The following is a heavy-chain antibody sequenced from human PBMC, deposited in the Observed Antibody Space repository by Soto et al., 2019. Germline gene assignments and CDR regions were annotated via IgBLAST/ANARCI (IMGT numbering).Heavy chain of an antibody. CDR1: GYSFTSYW. D-gene: IGHD5-12*01. CDR3: ARRGEATIHYYYYGMDV. CDR2: IDPSDSYT. Sequence: GESLKISCKGSGYSFTSYWISWVRQMPGKGLEWMGRIDPSDSYTNYSPSFQGHVTISADKSISTAYLQWSSLKASDTAMYYCARRGEATIHYYYYGMDVWGQGTTVTVSS. J-gene: IGHJ6*02. V-gene: IGHV5-10-1*01.